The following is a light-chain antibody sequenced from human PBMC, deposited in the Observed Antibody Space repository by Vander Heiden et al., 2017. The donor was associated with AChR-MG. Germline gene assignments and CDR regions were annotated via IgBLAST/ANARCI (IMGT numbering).Light chain of an antibody. CDR2: KAS. CDR3: QQDNSFTYT. Sequence: DIQMTQSPSALPASVREGGAITCRASQSISSWLAWYQQKPGRDAKLLIYKASSLESGVTSRFRGGGCGTEVTLPISSLQPDDDATYYCQQDNSFTYTFGQGTKLEIK. CDR1: QSISSW. V-gene: IGKV1-5*03. J-gene: IGKJ2*01.